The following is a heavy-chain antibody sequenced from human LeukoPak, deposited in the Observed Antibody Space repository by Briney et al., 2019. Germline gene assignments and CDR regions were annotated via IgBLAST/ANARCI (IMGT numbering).Heavy chain of an antibody. CDR1: GGSFSGYY. V-gene: IGHV4-34*01. CDR3: ARDIVVVVAAQYYYYYYGMDV. CDR2: INHSGST. D-gene: IGHD2-15*01. Sequence: SETLSLTCAVYGGSFSGYYWSWIRQPPGKGLEWIGEINHSGSTNYNPSLKSRVTISVDTSKNQFSLKLSSVTAADTAVYYCARDIVVVVAAQYYYYYYGMDVWGQGTTVTVSS. J-gene: IGHJ6*02.